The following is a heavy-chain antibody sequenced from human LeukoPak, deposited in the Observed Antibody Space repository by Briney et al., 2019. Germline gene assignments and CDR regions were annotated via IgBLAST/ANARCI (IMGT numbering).Heavy chain of an antibody. CDR3: ARAADYGDSNFDY. CDR2: IYPGGST. J-gene: IGHJ4*02. CDR1: GGSISTYY. D-gene: IGHD4-17*01. Sequence: PSETLSLTRTVSGGSISTYYWSWIRQPAGKGLEWIGRIYPGGSTDYNPSLKSRVTISVDTSKNHFSLRLTSVTAADTAVYFCARAADYGDSNFDYWGQGTLVTVSS. V-gene: IGHV4-4*07.